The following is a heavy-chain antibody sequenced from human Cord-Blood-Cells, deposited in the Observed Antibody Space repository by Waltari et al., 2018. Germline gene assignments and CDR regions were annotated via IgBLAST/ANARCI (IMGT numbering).Heavy chain of an antibody. J-gene: IGHJ4*02. Sequence: EVQLVESGGGLVKPGGSLRLSCAAPGCTFSSSSRHWGRQAPGKGLEWVSSISSSSSYIYYADSVKGRFTISRDNAKNSLYLQMNSLRAEDTAVYYCARDSVAEGAFDYWGQGTLVTVSS. CDR3: ARDSVAEGAFDY. V-gene: IGHV3-21*01. D-gene: IGHD6-19*01. CDR1: GCTFSSSS. CDR2: ISSSSSYI.